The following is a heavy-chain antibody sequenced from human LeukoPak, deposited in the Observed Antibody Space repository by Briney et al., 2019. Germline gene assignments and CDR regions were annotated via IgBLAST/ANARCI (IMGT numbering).Heavy chain of an antibody. CDR3: ARGSATVTQGLDY. CDR1: GGSISSYY. J-gene: IGHJ4*02. V-gene: IGHV4-59*06. Sequence: PSETLSLTCTVSGGSISSYYWSWIRQHPGKGLEWIGYIYYSGSTYYNPSLKSRVTISVDTSKNQFSLKLSSVTAADTAVCYCARGSATVTQGLDYWGQGTLVTVSS. CDR2: IYYSGST. D-gene: IGHD4-17*01.